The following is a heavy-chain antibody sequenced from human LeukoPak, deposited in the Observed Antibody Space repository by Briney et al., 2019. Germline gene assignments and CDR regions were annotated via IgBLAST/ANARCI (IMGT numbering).Heavy chain of an antibody. CDR1: GGSISSYY. J-gene: IGHJ2*01. D-gene: IGHD6-13*01. V-gene: IGHV4-39*01. Sequence: PSETLSLTCTVSGGSISSYYWGWIRQPPGKGLEWIGSIYYSGSTYYNPSLKSRVTISVDTSKNQFSLKLSSVTAADTAVYYCAGTPIAAAGTKWYFDLWGRGTLVTISS. CDR2: IYYSGST. CDR3: AGTPIAAAGTKWYFDL.